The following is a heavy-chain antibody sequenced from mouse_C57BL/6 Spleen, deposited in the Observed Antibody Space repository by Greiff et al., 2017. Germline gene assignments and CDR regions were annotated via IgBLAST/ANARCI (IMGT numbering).Heavy chain of an antibody. Sequence: QVQLQQSGPGLVQPSQSLSITCTVSGFSLTSYGVHWVRPSPGKGLEWLGVIWSGGSTDYNAAFISRLSISKDNSKSQFFFKMNSLQADDTAIYYCARDLGDSFAYWGQGTLVTVSA. CDR2: IWSGGST. V-gene: IGHV2-2*01. CDR3: ARDLGDSFAY. J-gene: IGHJ3*01. CDR1: GFSLTSYG.